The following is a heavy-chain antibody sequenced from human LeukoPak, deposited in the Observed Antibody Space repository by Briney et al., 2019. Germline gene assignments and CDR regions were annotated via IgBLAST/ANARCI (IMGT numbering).Heavy chain of an antibody. CDR1: GFTFSSYG. Sequence: GRSLRFSCAASGFTFSSYGMHWVRQAPGKGLEWVAVISYDGSNKYYADSVKGRFTISRDNSKNTLYLQMNSLRAEDTAVYYCAKVPQWGQGTLVTVSS. CDR2: ISYDGSNK. CDR3: AKVPQ. V-gene: IGHV3-30*18. J-gene: IGHJ4*02.